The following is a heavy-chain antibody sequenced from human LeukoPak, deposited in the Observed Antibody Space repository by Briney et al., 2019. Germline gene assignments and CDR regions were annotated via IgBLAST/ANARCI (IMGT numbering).Heavy chain of an antibody. J-gene: IGHJ6*03. CDR2: IYYSGST. CDR3: ASIVVVAATVYFYYYMDV. Sequence: SETLSLTCTVSGGSISSYYWSWIRQPPGKGLEWIGYIYYSGSTNYNPSLKSRATISVDTSKNQFSLKLSSVTAADTAVYYCASIVVVAATVYFYYYMDVWGKGTTVTVSS. D-gene: IGHD2-15*01. V-gene: IGHV4-59*01. CDR1: GGSISSYY.